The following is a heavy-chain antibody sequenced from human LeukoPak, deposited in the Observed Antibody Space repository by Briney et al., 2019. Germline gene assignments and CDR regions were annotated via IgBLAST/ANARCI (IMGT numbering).Heavy chain of an antibody. D-gene: IGHD3-9*01. Sequence: SETLSLTCAVYGGSFSGYYWSWIRQPPGKGLEWIGEINHSGSTNYNPSLKSRVTISVDTSKNQFSLKLSSVTAADTAVYYCARGPKRTGYYNAHYYYYGMDVWGKGTTVTVSS. CDR1: GGSFSGYY. V-gene: IGHV4-34*01. J-gene: IGHJ6*04. CDR3: ARGPKRTGYYNAHYYYYGMDV. CDR2: INHSGST.